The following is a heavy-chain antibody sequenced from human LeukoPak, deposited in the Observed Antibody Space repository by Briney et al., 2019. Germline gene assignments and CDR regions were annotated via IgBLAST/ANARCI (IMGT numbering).Heavy chain of an antibody. Sequence: QTGGSLRLSCTASGFTFGDYAMNWLRQAPGKGLEWVSAISGGGGSTYYADSVKGRFTISRDNSKNTLYLQMNSLRAEDTAVYYCARPPSGWRPFDYWGQGTLVTVSS. CDR2: ISGGGGST. V-gene: IGHV3-23*01. CDR3: ARPPSGWRPFDY. J-gene: IGHJ4*02. CDR1: GFTFGDYA. D-gene: IGHD6-19*01.